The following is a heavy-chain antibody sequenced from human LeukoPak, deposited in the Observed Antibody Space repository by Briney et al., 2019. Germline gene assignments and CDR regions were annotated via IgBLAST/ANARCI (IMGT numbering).Heavy chain of an antibody. CDR3: ARGLYGSGSYYEPLDY. CDR1: GYTFTSYD. CDR2: MNPNSGNT. V-gene: IGHV1-8*01. J-gene: IGHJ4*02. D-gene: IGHD3-10*01. Sequence: GASVKVSCKASGYTFTSYDINWVRQSTGQGLEWMGWMNPNSGNTGYAQKFQGRVTMTRNTSISTAYMELSSLRSEDTAVYYCARGLYGSGSYYEPLDYWGQGTLVTVSS.